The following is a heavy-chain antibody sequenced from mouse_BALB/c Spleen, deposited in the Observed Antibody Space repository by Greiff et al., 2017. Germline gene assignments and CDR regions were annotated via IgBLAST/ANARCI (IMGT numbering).Heavy chain of an antibody. Sequence: EVQLVESGGGLVQPGGSLRLSCATSGFTFTDYYMSWVRQPPGKALEWLGFIRNKANGYTTEYSASVKGRFTISRDNSQSILYLQMNTLRAEDSATYYCARRDGNYGYFDVWGAGTTVTVSS. CDR2: IRNKANGYTT. CDR1: GFTFTDYY. V-gene: IGHV7-3*02. CDR3: ARRDGNYGYFDV. D-gene: IGHD2-1*01. J-gene: IGHJ1*01.